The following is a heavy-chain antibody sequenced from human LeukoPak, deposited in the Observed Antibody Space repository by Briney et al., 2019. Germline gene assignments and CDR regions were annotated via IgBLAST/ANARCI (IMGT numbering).Heavy chain of an antibody. CDR2: IYYSGST. D-gene: IGHD6-13*01. J-gene: IGHJ4*02. CDR1: GGSISSSSYY. Sequence: SETLSLTCTVSGGSISSSSYYWGWIRRPPGKGLEWIGSIYYSGSTYYNPSLKSRVTISVDTSKNQFSLKLSSVTAADTAVYYCARLTAAAVPDYWGQGTLVTVSS. CDR3: ARLTAAAVPDY. V-gene: IGHV4-39*01.